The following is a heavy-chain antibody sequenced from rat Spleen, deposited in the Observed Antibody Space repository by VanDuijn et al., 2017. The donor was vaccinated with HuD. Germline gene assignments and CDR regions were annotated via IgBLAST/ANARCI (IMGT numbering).Heavy chain of an antibody. CDR2: MWSGGST. V-gene: IGHV2-45*01. J-gene: IGHJ2*01. Sequence: QVQLKESGPGLVQPSQTLSLTCTVSGFSLTSYNVHWVRQPPGKGLEWMGVMWSGGSTDYNSALKSRLSISRDTSKNQVFLKMNSLQSEDTTTYYCARGNPFDYWGQGVMVTVSS. D-gene: IGHD3-4*01. CDR3: ARGNPFDY. CDR1: GFSLTSYN.